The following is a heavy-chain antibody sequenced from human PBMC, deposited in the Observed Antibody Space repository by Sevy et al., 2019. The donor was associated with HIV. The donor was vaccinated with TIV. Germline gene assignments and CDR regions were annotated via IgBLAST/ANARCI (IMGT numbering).Heavy chain of an antibody. CDR2: ISQTYDGSKK. Sequence: GGSLRLSCAASGFTFGSYTLHWVRQAPGKGLEWVALISQTYDGSKKYYTDSVQGRFTISRDNSKNTLYLQMDSLRPEDTAVYYCARDNSGYFFFDYWGQGIPVTVSS. CDR3: ARDNSGYFFFDY. CDR1: GFTFGSYT. V-gene: IGHV3-30-3*01. J-gene: IGHJ4*02. D-gene: IGHD3-22*01.